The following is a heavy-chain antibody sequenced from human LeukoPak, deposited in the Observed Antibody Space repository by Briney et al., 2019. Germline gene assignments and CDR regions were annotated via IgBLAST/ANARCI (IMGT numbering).Heavy chain of an antibody. V-gene: IGHV3-23*01. CDR1: GFTFSSYS. CDR3: ALNYYGSGSYWGAFDI. J-gene: IGHJ3*02. Sequence: GGSLRLSCAASGFTFSSYSMNWVRQAPGKGLEWVSAISGSGGSTYYADSVKGRFTISRDNSKNTLYLQMNSLRAEDTAVYYCALNYYGSGSYWGAFDIWGQGTMVTVSS. CDR2: ISGSGGST. D-gene: IGHD3-10*01.